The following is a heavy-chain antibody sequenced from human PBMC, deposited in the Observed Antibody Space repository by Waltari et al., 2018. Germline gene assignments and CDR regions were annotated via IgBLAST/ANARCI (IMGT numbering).Heavy chain of an antibody. CDR1: GFTFSSYA. D-gene: IGHD3-3*01. CDR2: ISGSGGST. CDR3: AKDQGDFWSGYYNFDY. J-gene: IGHJ4*02. V-gene: IGHV3-23*01. Sequence: EVQLLESGGGLVQPGGSLRLPCAASGFTFSSYAMSWVRQAPGKGLEWVSAISGSGGSTYYADSVKGRFTISRDNSKNTLYLQMNSLRAEDTAVYYCAKDQGDFWSGYYNFDYWGQGTLVTVSS.